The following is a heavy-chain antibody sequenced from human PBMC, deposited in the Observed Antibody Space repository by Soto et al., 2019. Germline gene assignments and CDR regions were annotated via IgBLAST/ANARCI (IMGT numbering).Heavy chain of an antibody. CDR2: ISGSGGST. D-gene: IGHD3-10*01. CDR3: AKDYYGSGSYYKKPLDY. J-gene: IGHJ4*02. Sequence: HPGGSLRLSCAASGFTFSSYAMSWVRQAPGKGLEWVSAISGSGGSTYYADSVKGRFTISRDNSKNTLYLQMNSLRAEDTAVYYCAKDYYGSGSYYKKPLDYWGQGTLVTVSS. V-gene: IGHV3-23*01. CDR1: GFTFSSYA.